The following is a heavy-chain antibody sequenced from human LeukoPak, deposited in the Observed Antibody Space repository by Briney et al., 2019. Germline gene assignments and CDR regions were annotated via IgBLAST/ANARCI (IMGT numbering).Heavy chain of an antibody. CDR3: ARLSDTPAYYYSSGYYHIRY. J-gene: IGHJ4*02. V-gene: IGHV1-8*01. CDR1: GYTFIAYD. Sequence: ASVKVSCKASGYTFIAYDINWVRQGAGQGLEWIGWMNPDTGNTGYAQKFQGRVTMTRDTSKSTAYMELNSLRSEDTAVYYCARLSDTPAYYYSSGYYHIRYWGQGALLTVSS. D-gene: IGHD3-22*01. CDR2: MNPDTGNT.